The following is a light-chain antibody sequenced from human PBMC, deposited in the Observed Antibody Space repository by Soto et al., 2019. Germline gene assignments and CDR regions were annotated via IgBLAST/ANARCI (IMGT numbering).Light chain of an antibody. CDR3: SSYTRSTTVI. V-gene: IGLV2-14*01. CDR2: AVT. Sequence: QSVLTQPASVSGSPGQSITISCTGTSSDIGAYNYVSWYQQHPGKAPKLMIYAVTNRPSGVSTRFSGSKSGNTASLTISGLQAEDEADYYCSSYTRSTTVIFGGGTKLTVL. J-gene: IGLJ2*01. CDR1: SSDIGAYNY.